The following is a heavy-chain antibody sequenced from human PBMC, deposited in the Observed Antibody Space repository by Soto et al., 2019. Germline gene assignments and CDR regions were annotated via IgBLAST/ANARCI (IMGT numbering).Heavy chain of an antibody. CDR1: GYTFTSYD. D-gene: IGHD2-2*01. CDR3: ARTKSKKGVPANFYYYYYGMDV. J-gene: IGHJ6*02. Sequence: QVQLVQSGAEVKKPGASVKVSCKASGYTFTSYDINWVRQATGQGLEWMGWMNPNSGNTGYAQKFQGRVTMTRNTSISTAYKELSSLRSEDTAVYYCARTKSKKGVPANFYYYYYGMDVWGQGTTVTVSS. V-gene: IGHV1-8*01. CDR2: MNPNSGNT.